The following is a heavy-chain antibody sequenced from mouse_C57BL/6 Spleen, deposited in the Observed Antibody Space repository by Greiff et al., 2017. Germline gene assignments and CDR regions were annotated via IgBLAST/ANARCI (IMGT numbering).Heavy chain of an antibody. D-gene: IGHD2-4*01. Sequence: VQLQQPGAELVRPGSSVKLSCKASGYTFTSYWMHWVKQRPIQGLEWIGNIDPSDSETHYNQKFKDKATLTVAKSSSTAYMQLSSLTSEDSAVYYCARGDYDEKLWSDWGQGTTLTVSS. J-gene: IGHJ2*01. V-gene: IGHV1-52*01. CDR3: ARGDYDEKLWSD. CDR2: IDPSDSET. CDR1: GYTFTSYW.